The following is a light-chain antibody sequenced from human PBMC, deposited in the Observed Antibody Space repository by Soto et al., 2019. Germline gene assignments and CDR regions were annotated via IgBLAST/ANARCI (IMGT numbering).Light chain of an antibody. V-gene: IGKV3-11*01. J-gene: IGKJ4*01. CDR2: DAS. CDR3: QQRGGWPLT. Sequence: EIVLTQSPATLSLSPGERAALSCRASQGVGRFLAWYQQKPGQAPRLLIYDASNRATDIPARFSGSGSVTDFTLAIDNLEPEDFAVYYCQQRGGWPLTFGGGTKVEIK. CDR1: QGVGRF.